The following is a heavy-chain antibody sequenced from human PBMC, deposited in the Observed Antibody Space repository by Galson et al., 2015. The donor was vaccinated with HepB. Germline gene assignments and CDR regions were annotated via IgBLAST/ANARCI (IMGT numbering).Heavy chain of an antibody. CDR3: AKDIAVTTPFAGFVGYFDY. CDR1: GFTFSSYA. CDR2: ISGSGGST. J-gene: IGHJ4*02. Sequence: SLRLSCAASGFTFSSYAMSWVRQAPGKGLEWVSAISGSGGSTYYADSVKGRFTISRDNSKNTLYLQMNSLRAEDTAVYYCAKDIAVTTPFAGFVGYFDYWGQGTLVTVSS. V-gene: IGHV3-23*01. D-gene: IGHD4-17*01.